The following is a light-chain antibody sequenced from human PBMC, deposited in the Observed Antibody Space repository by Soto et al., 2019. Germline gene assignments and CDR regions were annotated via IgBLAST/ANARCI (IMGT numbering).Light chain of an antibody. J-gene: IGLJ1*01. V-gene: IGLV2-14*01. Sequence: QSALTQPASVSGSPGQSITISCTGTNSDVGGYNYVSWYQQHPGKAPKLMIYEVSLRPSDVSNRFSGSKSANTASLTISGLQAEDEAEYYCSSFTSSSSLHVFGTGTKVTVL. CDR3: SSFTSSSSLHV. CDR1: NSDVGGYNY. CDR2: EVS.